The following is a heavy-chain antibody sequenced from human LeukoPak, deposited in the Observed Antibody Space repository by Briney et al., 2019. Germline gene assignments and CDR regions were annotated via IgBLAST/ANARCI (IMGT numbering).Heavy chain of an antibody. CDR2: ISSNGGST. Sequence: PGGSLRLSCAASGFTFSSYAMHWVRQAPGKGLEYVSAISSNGGSTYYANSVKGRFTISRDNSKNTLYLQMGSLRAEDMAVCYCAREGGNVHKYYFDYWGQGTLVTVSS. D-gene: IGHD1-1*01. CDR3: AREGGNVHKYYFDY. CDR1: GFTFSSYA. J-gene: IGHJ4*02. V-gene: IGHV3-64*01.